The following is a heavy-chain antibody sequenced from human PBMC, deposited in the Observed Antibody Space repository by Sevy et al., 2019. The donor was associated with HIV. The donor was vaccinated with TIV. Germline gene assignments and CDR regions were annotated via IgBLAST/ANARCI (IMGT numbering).Heavy chain of an antibody. CDR3: ARAIRWPYYYDSRGYYGGVVY. CDR1: GFTFSSYA. V-gene: IGHV3-30-3*01. J-gene: IGHJ4*02. Sequence: GGSLRLSCAASGFTFSSYAMHWVRQAPGKGLEWVAVISYDGSNKYYADSVKGRFTISRDNSKNTLYLQMNSLRAEDTGVYYCARAIRWPYYYDSRGYYGGVVYWGQGTLVTVSS. D-gene: IGHD3-22*01. CDR2: ISYDGSNK.